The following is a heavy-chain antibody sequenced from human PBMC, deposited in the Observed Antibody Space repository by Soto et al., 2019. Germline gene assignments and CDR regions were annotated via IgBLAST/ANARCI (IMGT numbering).Heavy chain of an antibody. Sequence: SETLSLTCTVSGGSISRYYWSWIRQSPGKGLEWIGYIYHTGTTDYNPSLKSRVTISVDTSKKQFYQRLRFVTAADTAIYYCARLSAGHGDNHDYWGQGTLVTVSS. CDR3: ARLSAGHGDNHDY. CDR1: GGSISRYY. D-gene: IGHD4-17*01. V-gene: IGHV4-59*08. CDR2: IYHTGTT. J-gene: IGHJ4*02.